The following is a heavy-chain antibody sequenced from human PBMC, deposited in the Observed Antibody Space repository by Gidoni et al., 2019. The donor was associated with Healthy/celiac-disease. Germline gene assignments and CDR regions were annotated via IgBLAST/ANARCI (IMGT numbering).Heavy chain of an antibody. J-gene: IGHJ4*02. V-gene: IGHV3-33*01. Sequence: QVQLVASGGGVVQPGRSLRLSCAASGFTSGSSGMHWVSQAPGKGLELVAVIWYDGSNKYYADSVKGRFTISRDNSKNTLYLQMNSLRAEDTAVYYCARCRDNYYGSGCYFDYWGQGTLVTVSS. CDR1: GFTSGSSG. CDR2: IWYDGSNK. D-gene: IGHD3-10*01. CDR3: ARCRDNYYGSGCYFDY.